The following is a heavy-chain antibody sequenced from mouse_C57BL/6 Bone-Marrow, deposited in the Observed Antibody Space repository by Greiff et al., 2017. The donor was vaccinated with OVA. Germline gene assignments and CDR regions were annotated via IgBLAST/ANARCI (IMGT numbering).Heavy chain of an antibody. J-gene: IGHJ4*01. CDR3: TGGRETPTEAMDY. CDR2: IYPGNSDT. Sequence: VQLQQSGTVLARPGASVKMSCKTSGYTFTSYWMHWVKQRPGQGLEWIGAIYPGNSDTSYNQKFKGKAKLTAVTSASTAYMELSSLTNEDSAVDYCTGGRETPTEAMDYWGQGTSVTVSS. D-gene: IGHD1-1*01. V-gene: IGHV1-5*01. CDR1: GYTFTSYW.